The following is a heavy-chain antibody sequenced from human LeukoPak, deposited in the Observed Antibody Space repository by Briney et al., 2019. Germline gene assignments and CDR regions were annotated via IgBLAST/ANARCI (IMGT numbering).Heavy chain of an antibody. Sequence: GESLKISCKGSGYNFTSYWIGWVRPMPGKGLEWMGIIYPSDSDTRYSPSFQGQVTISADKSISTAYLQWSSLKASDTAMYYCARRYCSGGSCSNFDYWGQGTLVTVSS. CDR1: GYNFTSYW. D-gene: IGHD2-15*01. CDR2: IYPSDSDT. CDR3: ARRYCSGGSCSNFDY. V-gene: IGHV5-51*01. J-gene: IGHJ4*02.